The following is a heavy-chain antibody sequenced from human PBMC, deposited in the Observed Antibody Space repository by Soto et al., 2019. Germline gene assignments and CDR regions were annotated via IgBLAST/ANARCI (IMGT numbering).Heavy chain of an antibody. D-gene: IGHD5-18*01. J-gene: IGHJ4*02. CDR3: AKIPPGYSYGYFYFDY. Sequence: EVQLLESGGGLVQPGGSLRLSCAASGFTFSSYAMSWVRQAPGKGLEWVSAGSGSGGSTYYADSVKGRFTISRDNFKNTLYLQMNSLRAEDTAVYYCAKIPPGYSYGYFYFDYWGQGTLVTVSS. V-gene: IGHV3-23*01. CDR2: GSGSGGST. CDR1: GFTFSSYA.